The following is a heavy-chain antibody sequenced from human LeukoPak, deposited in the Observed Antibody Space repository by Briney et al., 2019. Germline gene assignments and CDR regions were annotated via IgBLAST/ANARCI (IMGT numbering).Heavy chain of an antibody. D-gene: IGHD3-22*01. CDR3: ARGDYYDSSGYYYLKGENDNYYYYMDV. V-gene: IGHV3-21*01. CDR2: ISSSSSYI. Sequence: GGSLRLSCAASGFTFSSYSMNWVRQAPGKGLEWVSSISSSSSYIYYADSVKGRFTISRDNAKNSLYLQMNSLRAEDTAVYYCARGDYYDSSGYYYLKGENDNYYYYMDVWGKGTTVTVSS. CDR1: GFTFSSYS. J-gene: IGHJ6*03.